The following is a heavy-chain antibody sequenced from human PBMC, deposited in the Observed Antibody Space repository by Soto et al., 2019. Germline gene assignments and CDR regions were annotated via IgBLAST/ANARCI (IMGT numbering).Heavy chain of an antibody. CDR2: ISYDSDTI. V-gene: IGHV3-48*02. CDR3: ARLYYDYV. CDR1: GFTFGTYS. D-gene: IGHD3-3*01. Sequence: EFQLVESGGALVQPGGSLRLSCAGSGFTFGTYSMNWVRQAAGKGLEWIAYISYDSDTIQYADSVKGRFTISRDNAKNSLYLQMNSLRDEDTAVYYCARLYYDYVRGQGTTVTVSS. J-gene: IGHJ6*02.